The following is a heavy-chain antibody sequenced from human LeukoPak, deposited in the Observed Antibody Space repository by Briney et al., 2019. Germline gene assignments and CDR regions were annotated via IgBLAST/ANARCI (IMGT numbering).Heavy chain of an antibody. CDR1: GGSTSSSHYY. CDR2: VYNSGST. Sequence: SENLSLTCTVSGGSTSSSHYYWGWIRQPPGKGLEWIGSVYNSGSTYYNPSLKSRVIISVDTSKNQFSLKLSSVTAADTAVYYCATETRYCSGGSCHGLGLDAFDIWGQGTMVTVSS. CDR3: ATETRYCSGGSCHGLGLDAFDI. J-gene: IGHJ3*02. D-gene: IGHD2-15*01. V-gene: IGHV4-39*07.